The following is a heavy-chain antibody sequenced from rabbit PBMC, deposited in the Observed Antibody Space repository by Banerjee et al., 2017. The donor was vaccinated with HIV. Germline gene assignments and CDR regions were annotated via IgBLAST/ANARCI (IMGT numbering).Heavy chain of an antibody. CDR3: ARDILSGGWGAINL. V-gene: IGHV1S45*01. D-gene: IGHD4-1*01. CDR2: IYAGSGDT. CDR1: GFSFSSSYW. J-gene: IGHJ4*01. Sequence: QEQLEESGGGLVKPEGSLTLTCKASGFSFSSSYWICWVRQAPGKGLEWIACIYAGSGDTYYASWAKGRFTISKTSSTTVTLQMTSLTAADTATYFCARDILSGGWGAINLWGPGTLVTVS.